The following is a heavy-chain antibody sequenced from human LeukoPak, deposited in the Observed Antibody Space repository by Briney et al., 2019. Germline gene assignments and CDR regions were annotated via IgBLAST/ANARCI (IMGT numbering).Heavy chain of an antibody. CDR1: GFTFSAYS. D-gene: IGHD3-16*02. CDR3: ARAGGYDYVWGSYRPQYYFDY. Sequence: PGGSLRLSCATSGFTFSAYSMIWVRQTPGKGLECLSYITSSSDSIHYADSVRGRFTVSRDNAKNSLYLQMNSLRDEDTAVYYCARAGGYDYVWGSYRPQYYFDYWGQGTLVTVSS. CDR2: ITSSSDSI. J-gene: IGHJ4*02. V-gene: IGHV3-48*02.